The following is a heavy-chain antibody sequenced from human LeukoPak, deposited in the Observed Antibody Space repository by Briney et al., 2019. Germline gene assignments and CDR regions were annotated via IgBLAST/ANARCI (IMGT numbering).Heavy chain of an antibody. CDR2: INSDGSKT. CDR1: GFTFSSYW. J-gene: IGHJ4*02. V-gene: IGHV3-74*01. CDR3: ARDRCSSTSCYTHYFDY. D-gene: IGHD2-2*02. Sequence: QPGGSLRLSCAASGFTFSSYWMYWVRQAPGKGLVWVSRINSDGSKTNYADSVKGRFTISRDNAKNTLYLQMNSLRAEDTAVYYCARDRCSSTSCYTHYFDYWGQGTLVTVSS.